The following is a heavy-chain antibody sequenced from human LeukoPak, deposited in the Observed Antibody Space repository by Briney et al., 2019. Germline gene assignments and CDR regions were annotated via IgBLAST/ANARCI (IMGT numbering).Heavy chain of an antibody. J-gene: IGHJ6*04. CDR3: ARSGEVVPAARPTRPYYYGMDV. CDR2: IIPIFGTA. V-gene: IGHV1-69*13. CDR1: GGTFSSYA. Sequence: SVKVSCKASGGTFSSYAISRVRQAPGQGLEWMGGIIPIFGTANYAQKFQGRVTITADESTSTAYMELSSLRSEDTAVYYCARSGEVVPAARPTRPYYYGMDVWGKGTTVTVSS. D-gene: IGHD2-2*01.